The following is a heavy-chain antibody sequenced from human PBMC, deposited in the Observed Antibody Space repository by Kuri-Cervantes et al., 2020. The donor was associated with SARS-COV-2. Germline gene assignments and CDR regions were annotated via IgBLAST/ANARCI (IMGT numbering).Heavy chain of an antibody. CDR3: ARDPRGPSYGAALDYYYGMDV. CDR1: GFTFDDYA. CDR2: ISWNSGSI. V-gene: IGHV3-9*01. Sequence: SLKISCAASGFTFDDYAMHWVRQAPGKDLEWVSGISWNSGSIGYADSVKGRFTISRDNAKNSLYLQMNSLRAEDTAVYYCARDPRGPSYGAALDYYYGMDVWGQGTTVTVSS. D-gene: IGHD4-17*01. J-gene: IGHJ6*02.